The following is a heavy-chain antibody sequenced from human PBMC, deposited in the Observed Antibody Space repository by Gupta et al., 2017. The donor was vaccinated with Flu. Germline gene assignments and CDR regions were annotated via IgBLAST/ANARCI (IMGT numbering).Heavy chain of an antibody. J-gene: IGHJ6*02. CDR1: GSIFTGFY. Sequence: QVQLVQSGAEVRKPGASVRVSCRASGSIFTGFYIHWIRQAPGQGLEWLGWINPHTGHTNYARKFQGRVTMTRDTSISTAYMELNTLRSDDTAVFYCAIPSPDLVWVGDYYGVDVWGQGTTVIVS. V-gene: IGHV1-2*02. CDR3: AIPSPDLVWVGDYYGVDV. CDR2: INPHTGHT. D-gene: IGHD1-14*01.